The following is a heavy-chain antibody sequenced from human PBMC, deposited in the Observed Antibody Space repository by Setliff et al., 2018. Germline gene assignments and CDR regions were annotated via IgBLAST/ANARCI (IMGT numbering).Heavy chain of an antibody. CDR1: GFTFSSYA. D-gene: IGHD3-22*01. J-gene: IGHJ4*02. V-gene: IGHV3-23*01. CDR3: AKAAYYYDSSGSYFDY. CDR2: ISGSGGST. Sequence: GGSLRLSCAASGFTFSSYAMNWVRQAPGKGLEWVSAISGSGGSTYYADSVKGRFTISRDNSKNTLYLQMNSLRAEDTAVYYCAKAAYYYDSSGSYFDYWGQGTLVTVSS.